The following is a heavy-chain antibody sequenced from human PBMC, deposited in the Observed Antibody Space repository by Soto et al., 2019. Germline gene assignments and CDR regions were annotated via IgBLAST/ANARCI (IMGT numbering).Heavy chain of an antibody. D-gene: IGHD2-8*01. V-gene: IGHV3-33*01. Sequence: HPGGSLRLSCEASGFAFRSYSMHWVRQAPGKGLEWVAILYYDAGNKFYAESVRGRFSISRDTSNNILFLEMKNLRVEDTAVYYCARDRGYCTHGVCYTLDYWGQGTLVTVSS. CDR1: GFAFRSYS. CDR3: ARDRGYCTHGVCYTLDY. CDR2: LYYDAGNK. J-gene: IGHJ4*02.